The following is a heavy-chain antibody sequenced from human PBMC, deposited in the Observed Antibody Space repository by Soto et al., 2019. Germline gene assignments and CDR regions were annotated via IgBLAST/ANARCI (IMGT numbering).Heavy chain of an antibody. CDR1: GFTFSSYG. CDR2: ISYDGSNK. D-gene: IGHD1-26*01. J-gene: IGHJ5*02. Sequence: QVQLVESGGGVVQPGRSLRLSCAASGFTFSSYGMHWVRQAPGKGLEWVAVISYDGSNKYYADSVKGRFTISRDNSKNTLYLQMNSLRAEDTAVYYCAKEGAAAASPTNWLDPGGQGTLVTVSS. V-gene: IGHV3-30*18. CDR3: AKEGAAAASPTNWLDP.